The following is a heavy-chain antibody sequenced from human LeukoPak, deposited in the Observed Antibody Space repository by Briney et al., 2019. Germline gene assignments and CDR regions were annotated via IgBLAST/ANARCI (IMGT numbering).Heavy chain of an antibody. CDR2: ISRGGTTT. Sequence: GGSLRLSCAASGFTFSTYWMHWVRQTPGKGLVWVSRISRGGTTTTYADSVEGRFTIARDNAKNTLYLEMNSLRAEDTAVYFCARDGVGASHDYWGQGTLVTVSS. D-gene: IGHD1-26*01. J-gene: IGHJ4*02. V-gene: IGHV3-74*01. CDR3: ARDGVGASHDY. CDR1: GFTFSTYW.